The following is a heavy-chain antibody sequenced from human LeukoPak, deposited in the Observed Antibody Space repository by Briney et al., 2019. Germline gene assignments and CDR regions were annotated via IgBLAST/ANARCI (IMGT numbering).Heavy chain of an antibody. J-gene: IGHJ6*02. Sequence: PSETLSLTCAVYGGSFSGYYWSWIRQPPGKGLEWIGEINHSGSTNYNPSLKSRVTISVDTSKNRFSLKLSSVTAADTAVYYCARGSVSSRSVSSWVKYYYYYGMDVWGQGTTVTVSS. CDR3: ARGSVSSRSVSSWVKYYYYYGMDV. D-gene: IGHD6-13*01. CDR2: INHSGST. CDR1: GGSFSGYY. V-gene: IGHV4-34*01.